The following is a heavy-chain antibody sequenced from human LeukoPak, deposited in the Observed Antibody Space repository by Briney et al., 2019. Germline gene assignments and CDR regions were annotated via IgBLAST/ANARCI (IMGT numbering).Heavy chain of an antibody. D-gene: IGHD2-15*01. V-gene: IGHV3-48*04. CDR3: ARGLASLDV. CDR2: ISSSSSTI. CDR1: GFTFSSYS. J-gene: IGHJ6*02. Sequence: GGFLRLSCAASGFTFSSYSMNWVRQAPGKGLEWVSYISSSSSTIYYADSVKGRFTIPRDNAKNSLYLQMNSLRAEDTAVYYCARGLASLDVWGQGTTVTVSS.